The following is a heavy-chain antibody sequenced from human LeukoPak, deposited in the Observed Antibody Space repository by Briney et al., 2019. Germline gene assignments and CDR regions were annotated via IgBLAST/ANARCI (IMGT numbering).Heavy chain of an antibody. D-gene: IGHD6-19*01. CDR1: GFTFSSYA. CDR3: ATDVGVYSSGWYGRYDY. J-gene: IGHJ4*02. CDR2: ISYDGSNE. Sequence: GGSLRLSCAASGFTFSSYAMHWVRQAPGKGLEWVAVISYDGSNEYYADSVKGRFTISRDNSKNTLYLQMNSLRAEDTAVYYCATDVGVYSSGWYGRYDYWGQGTLVTVSS. V-gene: IGHV3-30*04.